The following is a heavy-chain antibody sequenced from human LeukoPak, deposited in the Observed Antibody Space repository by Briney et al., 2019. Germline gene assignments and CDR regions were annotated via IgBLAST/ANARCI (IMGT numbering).Heavy chain of an antibody. CDR2: VIPILGIA. D-gene: IGHD2-2*01. Sequence: SVKVSCKASGGTFSSYAISWVRQAPGQGLEWKGRVIPILGIANSAQKFQGRVTITADKSTSTAYMELSSLRSEDTAVYYCARGLRDIVVGPAASPYCYYYGMDVWGQGTTVTVSS. CDR1: GGTFSSYA. CDR3: ARGLRDIVVGPAASPYCYYYGMDV. V-gene: IGHV1-69*04. J-gene: IGHJ6*02.